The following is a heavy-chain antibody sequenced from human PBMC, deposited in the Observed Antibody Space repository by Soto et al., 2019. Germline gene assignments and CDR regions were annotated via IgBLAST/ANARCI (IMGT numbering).Heavy chain of an antibody. CDR3: ATMGSGDYYYGMDV. V-gene: IGHV1-24*01. CDR2: FDPEDGET. D-gene: IGHD1-1*01. Sequence: GASVKVCCKVSGYTLTELSMHWVRQAPGKGLEWMGGFDPEDGETIYAQKFQGRVTMTEDTSTDTAYMELSSLRSEDTAVYYCATMGSGDYYYGMDVWGQGTTVTVSS. J-gene: IGHJ6*02. CDR1: GYTLTELS.